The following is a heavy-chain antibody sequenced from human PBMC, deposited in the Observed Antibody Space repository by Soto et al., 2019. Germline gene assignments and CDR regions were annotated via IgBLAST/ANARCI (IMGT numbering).Heavy chain of an antibody. CDR3: ARGHSGWYYLGDY. J-gene: IGHJ4*02. Sequence: QVRLVQSGAEVKKPGASVKVSCKASGYSFTRYAMFWVRQAPGHRLEWMGWINAGNGNTRYSQSFQGRITITMDTTANTAYMELSSLRSEDTAVYYCARGHSGWYYLGDYWGQGTLVTVSS. CDR1: GYSFTRYA. V-gene: IGHV1-3*01. D-gene: IGHD6-19*01. CDR2: INAGNGNT.